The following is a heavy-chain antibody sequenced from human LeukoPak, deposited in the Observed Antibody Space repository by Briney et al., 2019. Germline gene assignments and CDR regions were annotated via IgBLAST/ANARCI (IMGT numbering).Heavy chain of an antibody. D-gene: IGHD3-22*01. J-gene: IGHJ4*02. CDR3: ARDYYDSSEIDY. V-gene: IGHV3-30*04. CDR2: ISYDGSNK. CDR1: GFTFSSYA. Sequence: GGSLRLSCAASGFTFSSYAMHWVRQAPGKGLEWVAVISYDGSNKYYADSVKGRFTISRDNSKNTLYLQMNSLRAEDTAVYYCARDYYDSSEIDYRGQETLVTVSS.